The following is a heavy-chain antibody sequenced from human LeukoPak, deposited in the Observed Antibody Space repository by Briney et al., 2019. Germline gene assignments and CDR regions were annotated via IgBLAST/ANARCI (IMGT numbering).Heavy chain of an antibody. CDR1: GFSFSNFW. J-gene: IGHJ4*02. V-gene: IGHV3-74*01. D-gene: IGHD5-18*01. CDR3: ARDLAYSRLDY. CDR2: ISSDGSTT. Sequence: GGSLRLSCAASGFSFSNFWMHWVRQAPGKGLVCVSHISSDGSTTTYADSVKGRFTISRDNAENTLFLQMNSLRPENTAVYYCARDLAYSRLDYWGQGMLVTVSS.